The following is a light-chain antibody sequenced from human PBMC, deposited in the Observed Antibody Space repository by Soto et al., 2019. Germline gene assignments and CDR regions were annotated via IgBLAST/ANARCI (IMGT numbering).Light chain of an antibody. CDR1: NTDLGVYGY. J-gene: IGLJ1*01. V-gene: IGLV2-14*01. Sequence: QSVLAQPASVSGSFGRSITISCSGPNTDLGVYGYVSWYQHQPGKAPKLLIYDVNNRPSGISDRFSGSKSGDTASLTISGLQAEDEADYFCFSKISGFVYGFGTGTKVTVL. CDR3: FSKISGFVYG. CDR2: DVN.